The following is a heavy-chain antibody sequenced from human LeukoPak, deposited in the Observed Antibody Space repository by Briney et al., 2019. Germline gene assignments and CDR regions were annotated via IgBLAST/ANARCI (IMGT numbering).Heavy chain of an antibody. J-gene: IGHJ6*03. CDR3: ARRAVGNSHYYSMDV. Sequence: ASVKVSCKASGYTFISYDINWVRQVTGQGLEWRGWMNPNSGNTGYAQKFQGRVTITRNTSISTAFMELSSLRSEDTAVYYCARRAVGNSHYYSMDVWGKGTMVTVSS. CDR1: GYTFISYD. D-gene: IGHD6-19*01. V-gene: IGHV1-8*03. CDR2: MNPNSGNT.